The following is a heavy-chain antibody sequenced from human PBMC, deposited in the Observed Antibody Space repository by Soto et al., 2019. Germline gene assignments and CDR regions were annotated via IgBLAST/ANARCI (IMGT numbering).Heavy chain of an antibody. V-gene: IGHV1-46*01. CDR2: INPSGGSP. Sequence: ASVKVSCKASAYTFPRYFMHWVRQAPGQGLEWMGIINPSGGSPTYAQQFQGRITMASDASTSTVFMDLSSLRSEDTAMYYCARESSGFDYWGQGTLVTVSS. J-gene: IGHJ4*02. CDR3: ARESSGFDY. CDR1: AYTFPRYF.